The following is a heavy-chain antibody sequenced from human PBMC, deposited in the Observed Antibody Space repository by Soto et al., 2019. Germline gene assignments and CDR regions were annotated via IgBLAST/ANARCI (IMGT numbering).Heavy chain of an antibody. CDR3: ARERYQVISDGMDV. D-gene: IGHD2-2*01. V-gene: IGHV1-2*02. CDR2: INPQTGGT. J-gene: IGHJ6*02. Sequence: ASVKVSCKASGYTFTSYYIHWVREAPGQGLEWMGWINPQTGGTSYAQKFQGRVTLSRDTSTNTAYLELSRLTFDDAAVYFCARERYQVISDGMDVWGQGTTVTVSS. CDR1: GYTFTSYY.